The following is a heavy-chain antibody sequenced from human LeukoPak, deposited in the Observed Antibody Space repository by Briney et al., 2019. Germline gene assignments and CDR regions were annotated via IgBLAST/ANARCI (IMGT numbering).Heavy chain of an antibody. CDR1: GGSISSYY. D-gene: IGHD6-13*01. CDR3: ARGASSSWYNWFDP. V-gene: IGHV4-59*01. CDR2: IYYSGST. Sequence: SETLSLTCTVSGGSISSYYWSWIRQPPGKGLEWIGYIYYSGSTNYNPSLKSRVTISVDTSKNQFSLKLSSVTAADTAVYYCARGASSSWYNWFDPWGQGTLVTVSS. J-gene: IGHJ5*02.